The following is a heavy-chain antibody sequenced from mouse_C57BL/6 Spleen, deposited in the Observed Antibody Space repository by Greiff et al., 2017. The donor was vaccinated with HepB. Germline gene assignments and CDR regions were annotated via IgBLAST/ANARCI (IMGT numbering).Heavy chain of an antibody. Sequence: VQLKQSGPELVKPGASVKISCKASGYSFTGYYMNWVKQSPEKSLEWIGEINPSTGGTTYNQKFKAKATLTVDKSSSTAYMQLKSLTSEDSAVYYCARLRDGYPFAYWGQGTLVTVSA. J-gene: IGHJ3*01. D-gene: IGHD2-3*01. CDR2: INPSTGGT. V-gene: IGHV1-42*01. CDR1: GYSFTGYY. CDR3: ARLRDGYPFAY.